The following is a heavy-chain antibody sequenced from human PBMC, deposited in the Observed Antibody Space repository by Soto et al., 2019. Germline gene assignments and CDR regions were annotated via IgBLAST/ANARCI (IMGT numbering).Heavy chain of an antibody. J-gene: IGHJ4*02. CDR1: GGSISSYY. V-gene: IGHV4-59*01. Sequence: SPTLSLTCTVSGGSISSYYWSWIRQPPGKGLEWIGYIYYSGSTNYNPSLKSRVTISVDTSKNQFSLKLSSVTAADTAVYYCARVFYGDEAYYFDYWGQGTLVTVSS. D-gene: IGHD4-17*01. CDR2: IYYSGST. CDR3: ARVFYGDEAYYFDY.